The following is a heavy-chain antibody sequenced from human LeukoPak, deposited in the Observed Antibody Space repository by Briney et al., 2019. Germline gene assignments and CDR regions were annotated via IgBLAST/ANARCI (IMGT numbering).Heavy chain of an antibody. J-gene: IGHJ4*02. CDR3: ARWAQYSSSWYFDY. Sequence: GGSLRLSCAASGFTFSSYTMNWVRQAPGKGLEWVSYISSSSTIYYADSVKGRFTISRDNAKNSLYLQMNSLRGEDTAVYYCARWAQYSSSWYFDYWGQGTPVTVSS. D-gene: IGHD6-13*01. CDR2: ISSSSTI. CDR1: GFTFSSYT. V-gene: IGHV3-48*01.